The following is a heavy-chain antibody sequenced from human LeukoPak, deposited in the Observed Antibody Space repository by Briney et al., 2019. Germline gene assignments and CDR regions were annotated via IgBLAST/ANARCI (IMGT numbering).Heavy chain of an antibody. CDR3: ARLTYSNSSTFGY. V-gene: IGHV4-4*09. CDR2: IYTSGTT. Sequence: SETLSLTCTVSGGSISSYYWSWIRQPPGKGLEWIGYIYTSGTTNYNPSLKSRVTISVDMSQNQFSLKLSSVTAADTAVYYCARLTYSNSSTFGYWGQGTLVTVSS. CDR1: GGSISSYY. D-gene: IGHD6-6*01. J-gene: IGHJ4*02.